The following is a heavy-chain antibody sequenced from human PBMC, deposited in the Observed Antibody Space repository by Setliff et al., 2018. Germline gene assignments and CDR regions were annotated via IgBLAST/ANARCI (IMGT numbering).Heavy chain of an antibody. CDR3: ARDLIRGAPNWFDP. V-gene: IGHV3-48*03. CDR2: INSGGSLI. Sequence: GGSLRLSCAASGFTFSNYEMNWVRQAPGKGLEWVSYINSGGSLIYYADSVKGRFTISRDNAKSSLYLQMNSLRAEDTAVYYCARDLIRGAPNWFDPWGQGILVTV. CDR1: GFTFSNYE. D-gene: IGHD3-10*01. J-gene: IGHJ5*02.